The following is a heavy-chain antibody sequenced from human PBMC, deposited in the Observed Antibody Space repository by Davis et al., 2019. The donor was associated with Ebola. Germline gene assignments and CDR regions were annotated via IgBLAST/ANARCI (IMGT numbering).Heavy chain of an antibody. CDR3: ARGPIAAGA. CDR2: INHSGST. D-gene: IGHD6-6*01. J-gene: IGHJ4*02. CDR1: GGSISSSY. Sequence: SEALSLTCTVSGGSISSSYWSWIRQPPGKGLEWIGEINHSGSTNYNPSLKSRVTISVDTSKNQFSLKLSSVTAADTAVYYCARGPIAAGAWGQGTLVTVSS. V-gene: IGHV4-34*01.